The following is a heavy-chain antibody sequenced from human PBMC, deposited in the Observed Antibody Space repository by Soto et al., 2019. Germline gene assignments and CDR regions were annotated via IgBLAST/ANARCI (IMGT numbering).Heavy chain of an antibody. Sequence: PSETLSLTCAVYGGSFSGYYWGWIRQPPGKGLEWIGEINHSGSTNYNPSLKSRVTISVDTSKNQLSLKLSSVTAADTAVYYCARESGSSWYYYGMDVWGQGTTVTVSS. CDR1: GGSFSGYY. CDR2: INHSGST. CDR3: ARESGSSWYYYGMDV. J-gene: IGHJ6*02. V-gene: IGHV4-34*01. D-gene: IGHD6-13*01.